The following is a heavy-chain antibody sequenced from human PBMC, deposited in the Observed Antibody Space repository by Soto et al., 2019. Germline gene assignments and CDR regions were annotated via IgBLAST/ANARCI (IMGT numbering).Heavy chain of an antibody. CDR3: ARAITMVRGVIYWFDP. CDR2: IYYSGFT. J-gene: IGHJ5*02. V-gene: IGHV4-31*03. CDR1: GGSISSGGFS. D-gene: IGHD3-10*01. Sequence: SETLSLTCTVSGGSISSGGFSWYWIRQYPGKGLEWIGYIYYSGFTYFNPSLESRINISVDPSTNQFSLKLNSVTAADTAVYYCARAITMVRGVIYWFDPWGQGTLVTVSS.